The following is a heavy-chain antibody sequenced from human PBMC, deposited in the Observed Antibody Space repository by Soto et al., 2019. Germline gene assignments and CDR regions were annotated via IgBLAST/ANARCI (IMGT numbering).Heavy chain of an antibody. CDR2: ISSSGSPI. D-gene: IGHD2-2*01. J-gene: IGHJ6*02. CDR1: GFTFSDYY. V-gene: IGHV3-11*01. CDR3: ARYCSSRGCFQYPHYYGMDV. Sequence: PGGSLRLSCAASGFTFSDYYMTWIRQAPGKGLNWVSYISSSGSPIYYAGSVRGRFTVSRDNAENSLYLQMNNLRAEDTAVYYCARYCSSRGCFQYPHYYGMDVWGRGTTVTVSS.